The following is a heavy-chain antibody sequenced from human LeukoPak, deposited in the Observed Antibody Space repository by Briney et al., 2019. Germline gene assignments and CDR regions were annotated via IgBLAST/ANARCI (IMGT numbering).Heavy chain of an antibody. D-gene: IGHD6-19*01. V-gene: IGHV4-4*07. Sequence: KPSETLSLACTVSGGSIINHYWSWIRQPAGKGLERIGRIYSSGSANYSPSLKSRVSMSIDTSNNHFSLNLTSVTAADTALYFCSRDVRYASGWSTPESWGQGTPVTVSS. J-gene: IGHJ5*02. CDR2: IYSSGSA. CDR3: SRDVRYASGWSTPES. CDR1: GGSIINHY.